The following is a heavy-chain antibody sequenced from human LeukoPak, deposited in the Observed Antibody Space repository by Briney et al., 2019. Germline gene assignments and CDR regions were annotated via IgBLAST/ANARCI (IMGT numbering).Heavy chain of an antibody. D-gene: IGHD3-22*01. Sequence: ASVKVSCKASGGTFSSYAISWVRQAPGQGLEWMGGIIPIFGTANYAQKFQGRVTITADESTSTAYMELSSLRSEDTAVYYCARGPPKGHDDSSDYYVPACFDYWGQGTLVTVSS. J-gene: IGHJ4*02. CDR1: GGTFSSYA. CDR2: IIPIFGTA. V-gene: IGHV1-69*13. CDR3: ARGPPKGHDDSSDYYVPACFDY.